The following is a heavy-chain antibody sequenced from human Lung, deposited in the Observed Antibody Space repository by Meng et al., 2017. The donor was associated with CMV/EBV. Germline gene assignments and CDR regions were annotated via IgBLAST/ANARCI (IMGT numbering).Heavy chain of an antibody. CDR2: IYFSGTT. CDR3: VTETGYNYDN. V-gene: IGHV4-39*07. CDR1: GCSMSSSSYY. J-gene: IGHJ4*02. Sequence: LRRLVCRPSQSQPSSALSLTCSVSGCSMSSSSYYWGWIRQSPGKGLEWIGSIYFSGTTYYNPSLKSRVTMSVGTAQNKFSLTLRSVTAADTAVYYCVTETGYNYDNWGQGALVTVSS. D-gene: IGHD5-24*01.